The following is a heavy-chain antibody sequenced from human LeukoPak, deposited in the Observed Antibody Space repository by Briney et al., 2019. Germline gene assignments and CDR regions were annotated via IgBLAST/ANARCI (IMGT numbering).Heavy chain of an antibody. Sequence: SETLSLTCTVSGGSISSSSYYWSWIRQPPGKGLEWIGEINHSGSTNYNPSLKSRVTISVETSKNQFSLKLSSVTAADTAVYYCASSGVSDAFDIWGQGTMVTVSS. CDR2: INHSGST. CDR3: ASSGVSDAFDI. CDR1: GGSISSSSYY. J-gene: IGHJ3*02. V-gene: IGHV4-39*07. D-gene: IGHD6-13*01.